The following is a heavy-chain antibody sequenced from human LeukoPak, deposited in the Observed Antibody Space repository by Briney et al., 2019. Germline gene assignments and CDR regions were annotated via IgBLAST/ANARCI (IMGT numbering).Heavy chain of an antibody. J-gene: IGHJ4*02. V-gene: IGHV1-2*06. CDR1: GYTFTGYY. CDR2: INPNSGGT. Sequence: ASVKVSCKASGYTFTGYYMHWVRQAPGQGLEWMGRINPNSGGTNYAQKFQGRVTMTRDTSISTAYMELSRLRSDDTAVYYCARGYRSGGSCYSGLFDYWGQGTLVTVSS. CDR3: ARGYRSGGSCYSGLFDY. D-gene: IGHD2-15*01.